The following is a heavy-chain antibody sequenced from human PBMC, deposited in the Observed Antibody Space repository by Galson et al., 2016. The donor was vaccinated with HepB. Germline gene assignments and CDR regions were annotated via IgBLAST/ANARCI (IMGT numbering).Heavy chain of an antibody. Sequence: SLRLSCAASGFTFSSYGMHWVRQTPGMGLAWVAVICSDGNEKYYADSVQGRFTLSRDNSKNTLYLQMDSLRLEDTALYYCARDPGTICHGINYHFDLWGQGTLVTVAS. CDR2: ICSDGNEK. D-gene: IGHD1-1*01. V-gene: IGHV3-30*19. CDR1: GFTFSSYG. J-gene: IGHJ4*02. CDR3: ARDPGTICHGINYHFDL.